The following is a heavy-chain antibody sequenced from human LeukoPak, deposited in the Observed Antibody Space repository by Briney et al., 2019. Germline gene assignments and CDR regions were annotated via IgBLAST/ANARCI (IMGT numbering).Heavy chain of an antibody. D-gene: IGHD4-23*01. V-gene: IGHV3-53*01. CDR2: FYSGGST. CDR1: GFSVSSNY. Sequence: GGSLRLSCAASGFSVSSNYMSWVRQAPGKGLEWVSVFYSGGSTYYADSVKGRFTISRDNSKNSLYLQMNSLRAEDTAVYYCARGDYGGDYSDYWGQGTLVTVSS. J-gene: IGHJ4*02. CDR3: ARGDYGGDYSDY.